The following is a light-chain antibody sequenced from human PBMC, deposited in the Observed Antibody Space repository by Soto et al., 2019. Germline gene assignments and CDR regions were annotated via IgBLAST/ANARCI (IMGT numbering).Light chain of an antibody. Sequence: QAVVTQPPSASGTPGQRVTISCSGGTFNIGINDVYWYQQLPGTAPKLLIYRNSRRPSGVPERFSGSRSGTSGSLAISGLRSEDEGDYYCATWDESLSTWLFGGGTKRTVL. CDR3: ATWDESLSTWL. V-gene: IGLV1-47*01. CDR2: RNS. J-gene: IGLJ3*02. CDR1: TFNIGIND.